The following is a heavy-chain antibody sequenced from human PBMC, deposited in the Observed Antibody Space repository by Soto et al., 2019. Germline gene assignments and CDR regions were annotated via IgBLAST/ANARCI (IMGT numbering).Heavy chain of an antibody. D-gene: IGHD3-10*01. V-gene: IGHV3-23*01. CDR1: GFTFSRYA. CDR3: AKDLSSAYGSGSYFRASWYHYFDY. Sequence: PGGSLRLSCALSGFTFSRYAMNWVRQAPGKGLEWVSAISGSGGSTYYADSVKGRFTISRDNSKNTLYLQMNSLRAEDTAVYYCAKDLSSAYGSGSYFRASWYHYFDYWGQGTLVTVSS. J-gene: IGHJ4*02. CDR2: ISGSGGST.